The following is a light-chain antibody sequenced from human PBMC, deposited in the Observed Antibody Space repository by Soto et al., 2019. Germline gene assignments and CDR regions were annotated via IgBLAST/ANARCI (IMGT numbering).Light chain of an antibody. V-gene: IGKV1-5*03. J-gene: IGKJ1*01. Sequence: DIQMTQSPSTLSASVGDRVTITCRASQSISSWLAWYQQKPGKAPKLLIYKASSLESGVPSRLGGSGSGTEFTLTISSLQPDDFATYYCQQYNSWWTFGQGTKVEIK. CDR2: KAS. CDR1: QSISSW. CDR3: QQYNSWWT.